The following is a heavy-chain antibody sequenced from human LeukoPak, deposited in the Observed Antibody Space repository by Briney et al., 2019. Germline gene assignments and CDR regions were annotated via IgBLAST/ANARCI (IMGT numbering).Heavy chain of an antibody. Sequence: GGSLRLSCVASGFIFSDYSMDWVRQAPGKGLEWVSSISSSSAYIFYSDSVKGRFTISRDNAQSSLYLQMNSLRAEDTAVYYCARDRYYYGSGSDEGSDYWGQGTLVTVSS. V-gene: IGHV3-21*06. CDR1: GFIFSDYS. D-gene: IGHD3-10*01. J-gene: IGHJ4*02. CDR2: ISSSSAYI. CDR3: ARDRYYYGSGSDEGSDY.